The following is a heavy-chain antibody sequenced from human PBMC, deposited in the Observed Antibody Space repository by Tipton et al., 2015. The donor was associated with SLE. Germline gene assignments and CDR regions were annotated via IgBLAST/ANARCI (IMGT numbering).Heavy chain of an antibody. CDR3: ARDSPFGGVIAHGMDG. CDR1: GGSISSYY. D-gene: IGHD3-16*02. CDR2: IYCSGCT. J-gene: IGHJ6*02. V-gene: IGHV4-39*07. Sequence: TLSLTCTVSGGSISSYYWGWIRQPPGKGLEWIGSIYCSGCTYYNPSLKSRVTISVETSQNQFSLKLSSVTAADTAVYYCARDSPFGGVIAHGMDGWGQGTTATVSS.